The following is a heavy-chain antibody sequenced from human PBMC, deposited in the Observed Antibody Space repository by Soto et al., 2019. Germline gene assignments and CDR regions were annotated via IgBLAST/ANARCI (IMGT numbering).Heavy chain of an antibody. CDR2: INHSGSA. D-gene: IGHD3-3*01. V-gene: IGHV4-34*01. CDR3: AGWAVGIMIFGVPKDY. J-gene: IGHJ4*02. Sequence: SETLSLTCVVYGGSFSGHFWSWIRQPPGKGLEWSGEINHSGSANYNPSLKSRVTISVDTSKNQFSLKLTSVTAADTAVYYCAGWAVGIMIFGVPKDYWSQGTQVTVSS. CDR1: GGSFSGHF.